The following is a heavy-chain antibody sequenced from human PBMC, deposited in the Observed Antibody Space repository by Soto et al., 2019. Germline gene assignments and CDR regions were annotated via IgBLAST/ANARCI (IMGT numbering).Heavy chain of an antibody. CDR2: ISYDGSNK. J-gene: IGHJ6*02. CDR3: AWTMDV. V-gene: IGHV3-30-3*01. Sequence: QVQLVESGGGVVQPGRSLRLSCAASGFTFSSYAMHWVRQAPGKGLEWVAVISYDGSNKYYADSVKGRFTISRDNFKNTLYLQMNSLRAGDTFVYYCAWTMDVWGQGTTVTVSS. CDR1: GFTFSSYA.